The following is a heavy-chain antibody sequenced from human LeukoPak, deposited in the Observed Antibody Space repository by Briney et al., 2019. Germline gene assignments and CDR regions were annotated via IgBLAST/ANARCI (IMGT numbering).Heavy chain of an antibody. J-gene: IGHJ4*02. CDR3: ATQGLNYGDSFDY. CDR1: GYTFISYY. CDR2: INPSGGST. V-gene: IGHV1-46*01. D-gene: IGHD4-17*01. Sequence: APVKVSCKASGYTFISYYMHWVRQAPGQGLEWMGIINPSGGSTSYAQKFQGRVTMTRDTSTSTVYMELSSLRSEDTAVYYCATQGLNYGDSFDYWGQGTLVTVSS.